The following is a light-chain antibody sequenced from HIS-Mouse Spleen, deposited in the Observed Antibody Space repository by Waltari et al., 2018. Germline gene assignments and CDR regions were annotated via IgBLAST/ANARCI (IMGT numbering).Light chain of an antibody. CDR1: QSVSSN. V-gene: IGKV3-15*01. CDR3: QQYAT. Sequence: EIVMTQSQATLSVSPGERATLSCRASQSVSSNLAWYQQKPGQAPRLLIYGASTRATGIPARFSGSGSGTEFTLTISSMQSEDFAVYYCQQYATFGGGTKVEIK. CDR2: GAS. J-gene: IGKJ4*01.